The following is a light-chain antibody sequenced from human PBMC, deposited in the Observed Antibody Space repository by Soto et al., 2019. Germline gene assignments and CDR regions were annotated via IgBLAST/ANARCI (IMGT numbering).Light chain of an antibody. CDR3: HQYGSSPPVT. CDR2: GAS. J-gene: IGKJ5*01. Sequence: ENGLTQSPGTLSLSPGERATLSCRASQSVSSSYLAWYQQKPGQAPRLLIYGASSRATGIPDRFSGSGSGTDFTLTINRLEPEDFAMYYCHQYGSSPPVTFGQGTRLEIK. CDR1: QSVSSSY. V-gene: IGKV3-20*01.